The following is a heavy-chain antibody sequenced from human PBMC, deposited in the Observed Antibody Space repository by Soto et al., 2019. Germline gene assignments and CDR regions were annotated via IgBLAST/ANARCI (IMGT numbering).Heavy chain of an antibody. V-gene: IGHV4-59*01. CDR2: IYYSGST. CDR3: ARGSFWRGPTCFDP. Sequence: PSETLSLTCTVSGGSISSYYWSWIRQPPGKGLEWIGNIYYSGSTNYNPSLKSRVTISVDTSKNQFSLKLNSVTAADTAVYYCARGSFWRGPTCFDPGGQGTLVTVP. J-gene: IGHJ5*02. CDR1: GGSISSYY. D-gene: IGHD3-3*01.